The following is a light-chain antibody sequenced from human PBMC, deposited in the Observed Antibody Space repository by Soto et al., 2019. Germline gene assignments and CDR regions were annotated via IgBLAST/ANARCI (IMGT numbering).Light chain of an antibody. Sequence: DLQMTQSPSSLSACVGDRVAITCRASQSINIYLNWYQQRPGRAPKLLIYAASNLQSGVPSRFSGDGVGTHFTLTISGLQPDDFATYHCQQSYTTPYTFGQGTRLEIK. CDR3: QQSYTTPYT. J-gene: IGKJ5*01. CDR1: QSINIY. CDR2: AAS. V-gene: IGKV1-39*01.